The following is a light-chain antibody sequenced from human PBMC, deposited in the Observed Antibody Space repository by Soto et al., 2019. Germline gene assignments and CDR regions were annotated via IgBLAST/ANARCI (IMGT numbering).Light chain of an antibody. V-gene: IGKV3-11*01. CDR2: DAS. CDR3: QKRINWPPKIT. J-gene: IGKJ1*01. Sequence: VWTQYAATLSLSPGERATLSCRAIQSVSSYLAWYQQKPGQAPRLLIYDASNRATGIPARFSGSGSGTDFTLSISSLEPEDFAVYYCQKRINWPPKITFGQGTKVDIK. CDR1: QSVSSY.